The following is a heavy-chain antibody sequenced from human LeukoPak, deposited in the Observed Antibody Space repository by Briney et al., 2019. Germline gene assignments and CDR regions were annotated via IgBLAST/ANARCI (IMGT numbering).Heavy chain of an antibody. J-gene: IGHJ6*02. V-gene: IGHV3-66*01. D-gene: IGHD2-21*01. Sequence: PGGSLRLSCAASGFTVSSNYMSWVRQAPGKGLEWVSVIYSGGSTYYADSVKGRFTISRDNSKNTLYLQMNSLRAEDTAVYYCASLWGGEYIFYYGMDVWGQGTTVTVSS. CDR1: GFTVSSNY. CDR3: ASLWGGEYIFYYGMDV. CDR2: IYSGGST.